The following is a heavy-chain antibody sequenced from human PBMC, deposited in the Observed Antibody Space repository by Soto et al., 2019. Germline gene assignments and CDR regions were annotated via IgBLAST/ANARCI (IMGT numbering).Heavy chain of an antibody. CDR2: IYYSGST. CDR3: ARPPSDLWFDP. V-gene: IGHV4-39*01. D-gene: IGHD1-26*01. CDR1: GGSISSSSYF. J-gene: IGHJ5*02. Sequence: QLQLQESGPGLVKPSETLSLTCTVSGGSISSSSYFWGWIRQPPGKGLEWIGSIYYSGSTYYNPSLKSRVTVSVDTSKNQFSLKLSSVTAADTAVYSCARPPSDLWFDPWGQGTLVTVSS.